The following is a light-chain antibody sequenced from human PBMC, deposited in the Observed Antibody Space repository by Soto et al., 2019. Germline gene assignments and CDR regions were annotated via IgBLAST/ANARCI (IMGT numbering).Light chain of an antibody. J-gene: IGLJ3*02. CDR3: SSYTSGNTLV. Sequence: QSALTQPASVSGSPGQSITISCTGTSSDIGDYNYVSWYQQHPGKAPKLIIFEVGDRPSGVSNRFSGSKSGYTASLTISGLQAEDEADYYCSSYTSGNTLVFGGGTKVTVL. V-gene: IGLV2-14*01. CDR2: EVG. CDR1: SSDIGDYNY.